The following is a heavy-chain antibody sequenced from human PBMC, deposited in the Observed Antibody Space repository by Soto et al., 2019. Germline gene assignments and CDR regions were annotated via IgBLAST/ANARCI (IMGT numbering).Heavy chain of an antibody. D-gene: IGHD3-3*01. CDR3: ARGPITIFGVATGYMDV. CDR1: GFTFSSSW. Sequence: GGSLRLSCAAPGFTFSSSWMYWVPQASGLGLVWVSRINSDGSSTSYADSVKGRFTISRDNAKNTLYLQMNSLRAEDTAVYYCARGPITIFGVATGYMDVWGKGTTVTVSS. CDR2: INSDGSST. V-gene: IGHV3-74*01. J-gene: IGHJ6*03.